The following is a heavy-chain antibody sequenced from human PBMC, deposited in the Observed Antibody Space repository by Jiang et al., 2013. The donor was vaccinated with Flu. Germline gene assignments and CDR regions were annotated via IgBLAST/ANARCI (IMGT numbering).Heavy chain of an antibody. CDR1: GFSLNTDDMR. Sequence: TLTCTFSGFSLNTDDMRVSWIRQPPGKALEWLARIHWNDEKYYTTSLRTRLTISKDTSKNQVVLTMTNMDPVDTATYYCTGGATNYFDSWGQGALVTVSS. V-gene: IGHV2-70*04. D-gene: IGHD1-1*01. CDR2: IHWNDEK. J-gene: IGHJ4*02. CDR3: TGGATNYFDS.